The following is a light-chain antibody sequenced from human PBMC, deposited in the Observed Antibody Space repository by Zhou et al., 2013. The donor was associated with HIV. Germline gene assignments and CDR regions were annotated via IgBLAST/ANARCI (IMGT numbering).Light chain of an antibody. V-gene: IGKV3D-20*02. CDR3: QQRSNWPLT. CDR2: GAF. J-gene: IGKJ3*01. Sequence: EIVLTQSPGTLSLSPGERATLSCRASQSVSSSYLAWYQQKPGQAPRLLIYGAFSRATGIPARFSGSGSGTDFTLTISSLEPEDFAVYYCQQRSNWPLTFGPGTKWISN. CDR1: QSVSSSY.